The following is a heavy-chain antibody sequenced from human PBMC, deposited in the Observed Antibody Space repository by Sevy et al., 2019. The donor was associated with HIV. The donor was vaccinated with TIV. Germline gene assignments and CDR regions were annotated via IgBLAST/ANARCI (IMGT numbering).Heavy chain of an antibody. CDR2: ISGSGGST. D-gene: IGHD6-13*01. CDR1: GFTFSSYA. J-gene: IGHJ4*02. V-gene: IGHV3-23*01. CDR3: AKAQIAAAGPSDY. Sequence: GGSLRISCAASGFTFSSYAMSWVRQAPGKGLEWVSAISGSGGSTYYADSVKGRFTISRDNSKNTLYLQMNSLRAEDMAVYYCAKAQIAAAGPSDYWGQGTLVTVSS.